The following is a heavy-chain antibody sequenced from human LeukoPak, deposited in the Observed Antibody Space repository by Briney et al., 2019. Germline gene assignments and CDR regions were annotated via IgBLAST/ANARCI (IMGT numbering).Heavy chain of an antibody. CDR3: ARDKDFWSGGFDI. CDR2: LYTSGSA. J-gene: IGHJ3*02. Sequence: PSETLSLTCTVSGGSISSFYWSWLRQPAGKGLEWIGRLYTSGSASHNPSLKSRVTISVDTSKNQFSLKLTSVIAADTALYYCARDKDFWSGGFDIWGQGTMVSVSS. CDR1: GGSISSFY. D-gene: IGHD3-3*01. V-gene: IGHV4-4*07.